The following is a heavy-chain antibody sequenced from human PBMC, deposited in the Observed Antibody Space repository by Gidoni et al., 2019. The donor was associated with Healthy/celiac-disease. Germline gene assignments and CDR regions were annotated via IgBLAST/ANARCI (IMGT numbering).Heavy chain of an antibody. J-gene: IGHJ4*02. D-gene: IGHD6-13*01. V-gene: IGHV3-23*01. CDR3: AKPKRPRGAAAGTYFDY. Sequence: EVQLLESGGGLVQPGGSLRLSCAASVFTFSSYAMSWVRQAPGKGLEWVSAISGSGSSTYYADSVKGRFTISRDNSKNTLYLQMNSLRAEDTAVYYCAKPKRPRGAAAGTYFDYWGQGTLVTVSS. CDR2: ISGSGSST. CDR1: VFTFSSYA.